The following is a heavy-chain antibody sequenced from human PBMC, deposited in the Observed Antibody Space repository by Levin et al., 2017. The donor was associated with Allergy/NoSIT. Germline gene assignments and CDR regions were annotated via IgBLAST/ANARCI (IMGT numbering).Heavy chain of an antibody. D-gene: IGHD3-16*01. V-gene: IGHV3-30-3*01. CDR2: ISYDGSNK. J-gene: IGHJ4*02. Sequence: GESLKISCAASGFTFSSYAMHWVRQAPGKGLEWVAVISYDGSNKYYADSVKGRFTISRDNSKNTLYLQMNSLRAEDTAVYYCARDPTYYDYIWGSQRGSSFDYWGQGTLVTVSS. CDR1: GFTFSSYA. CDR3: ARDPTYYDYIWGSQRGSSFDY.